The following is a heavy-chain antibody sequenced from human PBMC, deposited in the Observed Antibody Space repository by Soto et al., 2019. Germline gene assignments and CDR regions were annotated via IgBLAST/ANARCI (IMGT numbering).Heavy chain of an antibody. Sequence: EVQLVESGGGVIQPGGSLRLSCAASGFTVSSNYMSWVRQAPGKGLEWVSVIYSGGSTYYADSVKGRFTISRDNSKNTLYLQMTSLRAEDTAVYYCARDRVESGYPEYFQHWGQGTLVTVSS. CDR2: IYSGGST. CDR3: ARDRVESGYPEYFQH. CDR1: GFTVSSNY. V-gene: IGHV3-53*01. D-gene: IGHD3-22*01. J-gene: IGHJ1*01.